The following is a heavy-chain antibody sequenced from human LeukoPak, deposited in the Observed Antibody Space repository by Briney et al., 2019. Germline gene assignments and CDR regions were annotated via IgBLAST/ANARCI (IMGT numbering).Heavy chain of an antibody. D-gene: IGHD1-20*01. J-gene: IGHJ4*02. Sequence: GESMKISCQGSGYTFTTYWIAWVRQMPGKGLEWMGIIYPVDSDTRYSPSFQGRVTISADKSTSTAYLQWSSLKASDTAMFYCARLGMTGTTLYYFDYWGQGTLVTVYS. CDR2: IYPVDSDT. CDR3: ARLGMTGTTLYYFDY. V-gene: IGHV5-51*01. CDR1: GYTFTTYW.